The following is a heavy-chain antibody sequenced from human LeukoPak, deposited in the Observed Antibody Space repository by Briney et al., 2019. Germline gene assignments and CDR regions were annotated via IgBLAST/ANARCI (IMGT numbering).Heavy chain of an antibody. CDR3: ARDNRGSLDY. D-gene: IGHD1-26*01. J-gene: IGHJ4*02. Sequence: ASVKVSCKASGFTFTSSAMQWVRQAPGQGLEWMGRMDPSSGGTTYAQNLQGRVTMTWDTSISTAYMELNRLTSDDTAVYYCARDNRGSLDYWGQGTQVTVSS. V-gene: IGHV1-2*06. CDR2: MDPSSGGT. CDR1: GFTFTSSA.